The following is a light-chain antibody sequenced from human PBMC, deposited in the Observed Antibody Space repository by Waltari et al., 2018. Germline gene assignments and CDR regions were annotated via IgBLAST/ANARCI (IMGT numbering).Light chain of an antibody. Sequence: GNNIGSKSVHWYQQKPGQAPILVVFDDSDRPSGIPERFSGSNSGNTATLTIRGAEAGDEADYYCQVWDAIEGTVLFGGGTKLTV. J-gene: IGLJ2*01. CDR1: NIGSKS. CDR3: QVWDAIEGTVL. CDR2: DDS. V-gene: IGLV3-21*02.